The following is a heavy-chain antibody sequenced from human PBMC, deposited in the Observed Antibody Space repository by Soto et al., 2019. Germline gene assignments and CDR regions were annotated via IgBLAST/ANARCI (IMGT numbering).Heavy chain of an antibody. CDR2: ISYDGSNT. J-gene: IGHJ6*02. V-gene: IGHV3-30-3*01. D-gene: IGHD3-10*02. Sequence: PWGSLRLSCAASGFTFSRFSMHWVRQAPGKGLAWVAVISYDGSNTHYAESVKGRFNISRDDSKNTVHLQMNNLRGEDSAAYYCARDHGMFLSYYYYGMDVWGQGTTVTVSS. CDR3: ARDHGMFLSYYYYGMDV. CDR1: GFTFSRFS.